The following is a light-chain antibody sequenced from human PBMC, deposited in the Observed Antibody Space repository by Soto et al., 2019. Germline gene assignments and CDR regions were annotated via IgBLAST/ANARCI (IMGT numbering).Light chain of an antibody. J-gene: IGLJ3*02. V-gene: IGLV2-14*01. CDR3: SSYTTTSTLV. CDR2: EVR. CDR1: NRDVGSYNF. Sequence: QSVLTQPASVSGSPGQSITISCTGTNRDVGSYNFVSWYQQRPGEAPKLIIYEVRNRPSGISYRFTGSKSGNTASLTISGLQADDDADYYCSSYTTTSTLVFGGGTKLTVL.